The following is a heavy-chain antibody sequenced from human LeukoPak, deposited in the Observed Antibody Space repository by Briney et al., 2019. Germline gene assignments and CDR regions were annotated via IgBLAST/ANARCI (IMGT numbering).Heavy chain of an antibody. V-gene: IGHV1-8*01. CDR1: GYTFTSYD. CDR3: ARGRAAAGPRHYYYYMDV. Sequence: ASVKVSCKASGYTFTSYDINWVRQATGQGLEWMGWMNPNSGNTGYAQKFQGRVTMTRNTSISTAYMELSSLRSEDTAVYYCARGRAAAGPRHYYYYMDVWGKGTMVTVSS. CDR2: MNPNSGNT. D-gene: IGHD6-13*01. J-gene: IGHJ6*03.